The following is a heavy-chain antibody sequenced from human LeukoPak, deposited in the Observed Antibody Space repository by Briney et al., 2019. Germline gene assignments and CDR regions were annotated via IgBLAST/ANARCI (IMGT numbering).Heavy chain of an antibody. Sequence: ASVKVSCKASGYTFKYAMNWVRQAPGQGLEWMGWINTNTGNPTYAQGFTGRFVFSLHTSVSTSYLQISSLKAEDTAIYYCAGRGEWALDYWGQGTLVTVSS. D-gene: IGHD3-10*01. J-gene: IGHJ4*02. CDR2: INTNTGNP. CDR3: AGRGEWALDY. V-gene: IGHV7-4-1*02. CDR1: GYTFKYA.